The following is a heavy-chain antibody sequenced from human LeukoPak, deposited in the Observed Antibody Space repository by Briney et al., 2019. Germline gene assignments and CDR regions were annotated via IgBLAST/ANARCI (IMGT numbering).Heavy chain of an antibody. V-gene: IGHV4-34*01. Sequence: PSETLSLTCAVYGGSFSGYYWSWIRQPPGKGLEWIGEINHSGSTNYNPSLKSRVTISVDTSKNQFSLKLSSVTAADTAVYYCARGSITMVRGVIRRRGWFDPWGQGTLVTVSS. D-gene: IGHD3-10*01. CDR1: GGSFSGYY. CDR3: ARGSITMVRGVIRRRGWFDP. CDR2: INHSGST. J-gene: IGHJ5*02.